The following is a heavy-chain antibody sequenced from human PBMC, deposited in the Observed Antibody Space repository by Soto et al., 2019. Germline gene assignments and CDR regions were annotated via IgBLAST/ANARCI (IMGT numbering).Heavy chain of an antibody. Sequence: QVQLQESGPGLVKPSQTLSLTCTVSAGSISSGGYYWSWIRQHPGKGLEWIGYIYYSGSTYYNPSLKSRVTVSVDTSKNQFSLKLSSVTAADTAVYYCARATVLVPAASQNWFDPWGQRTLVTVSS. D-gene: IGHD2-2*01. J-gene: IGHJ5*02. V-gene: IGHV4-31*03. CDR2: IYYSGST. CDR3: ARATVLVPAASQNWFDP. CDR1: AGSISSGGYY.